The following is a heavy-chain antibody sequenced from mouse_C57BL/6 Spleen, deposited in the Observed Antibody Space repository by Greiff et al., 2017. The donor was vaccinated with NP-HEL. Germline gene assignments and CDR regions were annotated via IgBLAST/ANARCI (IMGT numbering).Heavy chain of an antibody. V-gene: IGHV7-3*01. J-gene: IGHJ4*01. Sequence: DVKLVESGGGLVQPGGSLSLSCAASGFTFTDYYMSWVRQPPGKALEWLGFIRNKANGYTTEYSASVKGRFTISRDNSHSILYLQMNALRAEDSATCYCGRYKKGYAMDYWGQGTSVTVSS. CDR3: GRYKKGYAMDY. CDR2: IRNKANGYTT. CDR1: GFTFTDYY.